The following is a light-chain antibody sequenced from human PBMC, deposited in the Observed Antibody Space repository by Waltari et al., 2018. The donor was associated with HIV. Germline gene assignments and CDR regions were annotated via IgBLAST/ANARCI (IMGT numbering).Light chain of an antibody. J-gene: IGLJ1*01. CDR2: EVT. CDR1: SSNVGSDDL. V-gene: IGLV2-23*02. CDR3: CSCPRSGIRYV. Sequence: QSALTHPASVSGSPGQSITISCTGTSSNVGSDDLVSWYQQHPGEAPKLIIYEVTKRPSGVSNRFSGSKSGNTASLTSSGLQAEDEADYYCCSCPRSGIRYVFGTGTKVTVL.